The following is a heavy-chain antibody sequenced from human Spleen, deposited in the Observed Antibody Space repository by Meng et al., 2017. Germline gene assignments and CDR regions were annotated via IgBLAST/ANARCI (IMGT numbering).Heavy chain of an antibody. D-gene: IGHD3-22*01. V-gene: IGHV4-39*07. CDR3: ARFYDSSGYHDY. CDR1: GGSISSSSYY. Sequence: SETLSLTCSVSGGSISSSSYYWGWIRQPPGKGLEWIGTMSYSGNTYSDPSLKSRVTISGDTPKNQFSLKLSSVTAADTAVYYCARFYDSSGYHDYWGQGTLVTVSS. CDR2: MSYSGNT. J-gene: IGHJ4*02.